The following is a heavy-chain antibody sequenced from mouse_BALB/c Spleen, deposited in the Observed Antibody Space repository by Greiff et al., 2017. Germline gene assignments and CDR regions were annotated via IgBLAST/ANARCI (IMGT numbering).Heavy chain of an antibody. J-gene: IGHJ2*01. Sequence: EVKLMESGGGLVQPGGSLKLTCAASGFDFSRYWMSWVRQAPGKGLEWIGEINPDSSTINYTPSLKDKFIISRDNAKNTLYLQMSKVRSEDTALYYCARRHYYGLFDYWGQGTTLTVSS. D-gene: IGHD1-2*01. V-gene: IGHV4-1*02. CDR1: GFDFSRYW. CDR3: ARRHYYGLFDY. CDR2: INPDSSTI.